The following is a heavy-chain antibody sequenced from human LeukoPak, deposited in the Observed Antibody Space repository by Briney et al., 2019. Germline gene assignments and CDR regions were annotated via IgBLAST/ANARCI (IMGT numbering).Heavy chain of an antibody. V-gene: IGHV1-69*13. CDR1: GGTFSSYA. D-gene: IGHD2-2*01. J-gene: IGHJ4*02. CDR2: IIPIFGTA. Sequence: SVKVSCKASGGTFSSYAISWVRQAPGQGLEWMGGIIPIFGTANYAQKFQGRVTITADESTSTAYMELSSLRSEDTAVYYCASGADFCSSTSCPDYWGQGTLVTVSS. CDR3: ASGADFCSSTSCPDY.